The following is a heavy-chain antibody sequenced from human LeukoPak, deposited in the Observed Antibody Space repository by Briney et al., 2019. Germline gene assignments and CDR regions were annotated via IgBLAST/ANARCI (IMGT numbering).Heavy chain of an antibody. D-gene: IGHD3-22*01. Sequence: GRSLRLSCAASGFTFSSYGMHWVRQAPGKGLEWVAVIWYDGSNKYYADSVKGRFTISRDNSKNTLYLQMNSLRAKDTAVYYCARGVPYYYDSSGPFDYWGQGTLVTVSS. J-gene: IGHJ4*02. CDR3: ARGVPYYYDSSGPFDY. CDR1: GFTFSSYG. V-gene: IGHV3-33*01. CDR2: IWYDGSNK.